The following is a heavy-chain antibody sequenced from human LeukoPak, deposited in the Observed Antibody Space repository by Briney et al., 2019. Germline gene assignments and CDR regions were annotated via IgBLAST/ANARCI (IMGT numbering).Heavy chain of an antibody. CDR2: ISRSGIFI. J-gene: IGHJ3*02. CDR3: ARDLRYCSSASCSENGAFDI. CDR1: GFTFTSYS. D-gene: IGHD2-2*01. Sequence: PGRSLRLSCAASGFTFTSYSMNWVRQAPGQGLEWVSSISRSGIFIYYADSVKGRFTISRDNARNSLFLQMNSLRAEDTAVYYCARDLRYCSSASCSENGAFDIWGQGTMVTVSS. V-gene: IGHV3-21*01.